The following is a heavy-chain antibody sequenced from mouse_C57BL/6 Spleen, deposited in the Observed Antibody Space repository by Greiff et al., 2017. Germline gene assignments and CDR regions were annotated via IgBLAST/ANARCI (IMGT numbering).Heavy chain of an antibody. J-gene: IGHJ2*01. D-gene: IGHD2-4*01. V-gene: IGHV5-6*01. CDR3: ARGDDYDGFDY. CDR2: ISSGGSYT. CDR1: GFTFSSYG. Sequence: QRVESGGDLVKPGGSLKLSCAASGFTFSSYGMSWVRQTPDKRLEWVATISSGGSYTYYPDSVKGRFTISRDNAKNTLYLQMSSLKSEDTAMYYCARGDDYDGFDYWGQGTTLTVSS.